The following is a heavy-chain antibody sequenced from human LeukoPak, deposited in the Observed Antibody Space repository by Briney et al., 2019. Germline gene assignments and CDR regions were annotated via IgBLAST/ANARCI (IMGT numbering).Heavy chain of an antibody. CDR2: INAGNGNT. Sequence: ASVKVSCKASGYTFTSYAMHWVRQAPGQRLEWMGWINAGNGNTKYSQKFQGRVTITRDTSTSTAYMELRSLRSDDTAVYYCARDAEFPPGHEVDYWGQGTLVTVSS. J-gene: IGHJ4*02. CDR3: ARDAEFPPGHEVDY. CDR1: GYTFTSYA. V-gene: IGHV1-3*01.